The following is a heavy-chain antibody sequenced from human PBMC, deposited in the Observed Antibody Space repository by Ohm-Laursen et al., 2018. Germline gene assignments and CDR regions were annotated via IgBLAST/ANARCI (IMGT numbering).Heavy chain of an antibody. V-gene: IGHV3-23*01. CDR2: FSGSGDST. J-gene: IGHJ4*02. CDR1: GYTFSSHG. CDR3: AKGLWNSYYFDY. D-gene: IGHD1-7*01. Sequence: SLRLSCSASGYTFSSHGINWVRQAPGKGLEWVSGFSGSGDSTYYADSVKGRFTISRDNSKNTLYLQINSLRAEDTAVYYCAKGLWNSYYFDYWGQGTLVTVSS.